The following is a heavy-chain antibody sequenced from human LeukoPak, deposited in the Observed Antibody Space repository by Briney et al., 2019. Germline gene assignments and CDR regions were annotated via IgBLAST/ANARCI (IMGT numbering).Heavy chain of an antibody. CDR1: GGSISSSSYY. J-gene: IGHJ4*02. D-gene: IGHD6-19*01. Sequence: SETLSLTCTVSGGSISSSSYYWRWIRQPPGKGLEWLGSIYYSGSTYYNPSLKSRVTISVDTSKNQFSLKLSSVTAADTAVYYCARIGYDRILAVAGTSPGMFFDYWGQGTLVTVSS. CDR3: ARIGYDRILAVAGTSPGMFFDY. CDR2: IYYSGST. V-gene: IGHV4-39*01.